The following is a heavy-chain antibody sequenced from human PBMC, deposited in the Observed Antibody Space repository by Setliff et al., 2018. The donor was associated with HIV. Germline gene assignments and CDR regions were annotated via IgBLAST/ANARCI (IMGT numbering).Heavy chain of an antibody. CDR3: AKGGYGGAYYVAGY. CDR1: EFSFNNSW. CDR2: IYKAGKT. V-gene: IGHV3-53*01. D-gene: IGHD5-18*01. Sequence: PGGSLRLSCASSEFSFNNSWMTWVRQAPGKGLEWVTLIYKAGKTYYADFVKGRFTIARDDTKNTVSLQMTNLEPGDTAMYYCAKGGYGGAYYVAGYWGQGTKVTVSS. J-gene: IGHJ4*02.